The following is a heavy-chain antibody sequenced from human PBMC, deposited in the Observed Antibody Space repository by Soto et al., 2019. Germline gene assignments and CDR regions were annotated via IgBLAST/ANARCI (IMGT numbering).Heavy chain of an antibody. CDR3: ERVSLVFRPHYYYYGMDV. V-gene: IGHV1-3*01. J-gene: IGHJ6*02. CDR1: GYTFTSYA. CDR2: INAGNGNT. Sequence: ASVKVSCKASGYTFTSYAMHWVRQAPGQRHERMGWINAGNGNTKYSQKFQGRVTITRDTSASTAYMELSSLRSEDTAVYYCERVSLVFRPHYYYYGMDVWGQATTVTVFS. D-gene: IGHD3-3*01.